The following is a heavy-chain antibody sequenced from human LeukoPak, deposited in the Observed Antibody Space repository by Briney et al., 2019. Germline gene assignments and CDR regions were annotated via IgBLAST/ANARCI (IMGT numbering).Heavy chain of an antibody. CDR1: GFTFSSYG. CDR2: ISYDGSNK. D-gene: IGHD3-9*01. CDR3: AKEGRAVYDILTGYSGGIDY. V-gene: IGHV3-30*18. Sequence: PGGSLRLSCAASGFTFSSYGMHWVRQAPGKGLEWVAVISYDGSNKYYADSVKGRFTISRDNSKNTLYLQMNSLRAEDTAVYYCAKEGRAVYDILTGYSGGIDYWGQGTLVTVSS. J-gene: IGHJ4*02.